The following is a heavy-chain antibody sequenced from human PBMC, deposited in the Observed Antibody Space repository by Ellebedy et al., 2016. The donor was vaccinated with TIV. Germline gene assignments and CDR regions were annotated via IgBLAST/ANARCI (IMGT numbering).Heavy chain of an antibody. D-gene: IGHD2-15*01. V-gene: IGHV4-61*08. J-gene: IGHJ5*02. CDR2: IYYSGRT. CDR3: ARAPLGHCSGGRCYRRFDP. CDR1: AGSVSSADYY. Sequence: GSLRLXCTVSAGSVSSADYYWSWIRQPPGKGLEWIGYIYYSGRTNYNPSLSRVTISVDTSKNQFSLNLSSVTAADTAVYYCARAPLGHCSGGRCYRRFDPWGQGTLVTVSS.